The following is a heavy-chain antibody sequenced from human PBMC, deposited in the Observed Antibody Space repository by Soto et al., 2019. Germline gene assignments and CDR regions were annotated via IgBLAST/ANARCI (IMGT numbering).Heavy chain of an antibody. CDR3: ARLYSSGWYGPGRY. V-gene: IGHV3-20*04. J-gene: IGHJ4*02. CDR1: GFTFDDYG. CDR2: INWNGGST. D-gene: IGHD6-19*01. Sequence: EVQLVESGGGVVRPGGSLRLSCAASGFTFDDYGMSWVRQAPGKGLEWVSGINWNGGSTGYADSVKGRFTISRDNAKNSMYMHMNSLRAEDTALYYCARLYSSGWYGPGRYWGQGTMVTVSS.